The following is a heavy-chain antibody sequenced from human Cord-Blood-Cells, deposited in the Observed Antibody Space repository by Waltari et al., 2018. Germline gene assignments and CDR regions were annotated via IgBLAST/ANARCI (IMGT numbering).Heavy chain of an antibody. CDR1: GYTFTSYA. D-gene: IGHD3-10*01. CDR2: INAGYGNT. CDR3: ARDRLAMVRGVNWFDP. J-gene: IGHJ5*02. V-gene: IGHV1-3*01. Sequence: QVQLVQSGAEVKKPGASVKVSCKASGYTFTSYAMHWVRQAPGQRLEWMGWINAGYGNTKYSQKFQGRVTITRDTSASTAYMELSSLRSEDTAVYYCARDRLAMVRGVNWFDPWGQGTLVTVSS.